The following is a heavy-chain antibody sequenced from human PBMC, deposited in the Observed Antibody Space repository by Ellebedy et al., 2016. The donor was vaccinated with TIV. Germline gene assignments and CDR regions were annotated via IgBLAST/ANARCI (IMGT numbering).Heavy chain of an antibody. V-gene: IGHV4-4*02. J-gene: IGHJ4*02. D-gene: IGHD1-14*01. CDR2: IYHFGTT. CDR1: GDSISSDYW. Sequence: SETLSLTXGVSGDSISSDYWWTWVRQPPEKGLEWIGEIYHFGTTNYNPSLKSRVTISVDKSKNQFSLRLTSMTAADAALYYCARMRRLTTLDSWGQGTLVTVSS. CDR3: ARMRRLTTLDS.